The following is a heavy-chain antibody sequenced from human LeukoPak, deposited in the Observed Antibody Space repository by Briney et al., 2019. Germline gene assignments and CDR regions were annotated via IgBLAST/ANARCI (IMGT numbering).Heavy chain of an antibody. CDR1: GYTFTGYY. CDR3: ARGSPIVVVTAISQPFDY. J-gene: IGHJ4*02. V-gene: IGHV1-2*02. CDR2: INPNSGGT. Sequence: ASVKVSCKASGYTFTGYYMHWVRQAPGQGLERMGWINPNSGGTNYAQKFQGRVTMTRDTSISTAYMELSRLRSDDTAVYYCARGSPIVVVTAISQPFDYWGQGTLVTVSS. D-gene: IGHD2-21*02.